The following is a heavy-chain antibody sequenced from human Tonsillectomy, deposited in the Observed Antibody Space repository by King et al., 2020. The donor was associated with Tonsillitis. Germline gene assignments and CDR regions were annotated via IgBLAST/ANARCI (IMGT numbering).Heavy chain of an antibody. CDR2: IVGSGDST. V-gene: IGHV3-23*04. CDR3: VKTITNYGPYGLDG. J-gene: IGHJ6*02. CDR1: GFTFTSYA. Sequence: VQLVESGGGLVQRGGSLRLSCAASGFTFTSYAMSWVRQAPGKGLEWVSAIVGSGDSTYYAESVKGRLTISRDNSKNTVDLQINSLIAEDTGLYYCVKTITNYGPYGLDGWGQATTVTVSS. D-gene: IGHD3-10*01.